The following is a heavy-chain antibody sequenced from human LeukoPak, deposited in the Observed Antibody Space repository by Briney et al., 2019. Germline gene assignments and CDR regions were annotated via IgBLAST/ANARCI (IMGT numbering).Heavy chain of an antibody. CDR2: INPNSGGT. V-gene: IGHV1-2*02. D-gene: IGHD3-22*01. J-gene: IGHJ4*02. CDR1: GYTFTGYY. CDR3: ARDFGAYYDSSGQDY. Sequence: ASVKVSCKASGYTFTGYYMHWVRQAPGQGLEWMGWINPNSGGTNYAQKFQGRVTMTRDTSISTAYMELSRLRSDDTAVYYCARDFGAYYDSSGQDYWGQGTLVTVSS.